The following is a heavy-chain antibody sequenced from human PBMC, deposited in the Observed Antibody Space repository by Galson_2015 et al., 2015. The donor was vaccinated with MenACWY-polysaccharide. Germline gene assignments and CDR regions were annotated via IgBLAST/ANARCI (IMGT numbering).Heavy chain of an antibody. D-gene: IGHD1-26*01. CDR1: GFNFRMYV. CDR2: ISSGGDTT. CDR3: VKGGWADN. V-gene: IGHV3-23*02. J-gene: IGHJ4*02. Sequence: SLRLSCAASGFNFRMYVMTWVRQAPGKGLEWVSAISSGGDTTYYIDSVKGRFTISRDNSKDTVHLQMDSLRAEDTALYYCVKGGWADNWGQGTLVPVSS.